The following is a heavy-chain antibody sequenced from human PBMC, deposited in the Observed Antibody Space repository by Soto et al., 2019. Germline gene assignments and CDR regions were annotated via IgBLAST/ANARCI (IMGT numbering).Heavy chain of an antibody. J-gene: IGHJ4*02. Sequence: EVQLVESGGGLVQPGGSLRLSCAASGFTFSSYSMNWVRQAPGKGLEWVSYISSSSSTIYYADSVKGRFTISRDNAKNSLYLQMNSLRDEDTAVYYCASLPGTVVVPVATDYWGQGTLVTVSS. CDR2: ISSSSSTI. CDR3: ASLPGTVVVPVATDY. D-gene: IGHD2-2*01. CDR1: GFTFSSYS. V-gene: IGHV3-48*02.